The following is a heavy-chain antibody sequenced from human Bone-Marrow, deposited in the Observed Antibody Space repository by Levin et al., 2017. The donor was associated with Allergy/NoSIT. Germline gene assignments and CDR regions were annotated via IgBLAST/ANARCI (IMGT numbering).Heavy chain of an antibody. CDR2: IYSGGST. Sequence: PGGSLRLSCAASGFTVSNNYMRWVRQAPGKGLEWVSLIYSGGSTYYADSVKGRFTISRDKSKNTRYLQMNSLRVEDTAVYYCARGEISGVTGDYWGQGTLVTVSS. CDR3: ARGEISGVTGDY. D-gene: IGHD3-10*01. J-gene: IGHJ4*02. CDR1: GFTVSNNY. V-gene: IGHV3-53*01.